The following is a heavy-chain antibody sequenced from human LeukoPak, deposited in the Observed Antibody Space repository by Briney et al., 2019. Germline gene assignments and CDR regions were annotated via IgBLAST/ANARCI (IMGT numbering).Heavy chain of an antibody. V-gene: IGHV1-46*01. CDR2: INPGGGST. J-gene: IGHJ5*02. CDR3: ARDFREYSRNWFDP. D-gene: IGHD2/OR15-2a*01. Sequence: EASVKVSCKASGGTFSTFGISWVRQAPGQGLEWMGIINPGGGSTSYAQKFQGRVTMTTDTSTSTAYMELRSLRSDDTAVYYCARDFREYSRNWFDPWGQGTLVTVSS. CDR1: GGTFSTFG.